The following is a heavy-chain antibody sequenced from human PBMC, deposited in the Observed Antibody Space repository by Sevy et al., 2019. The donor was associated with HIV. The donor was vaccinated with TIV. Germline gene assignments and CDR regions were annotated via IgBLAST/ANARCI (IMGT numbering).Heavy chain of an antibody. CDR2: TSYSGST. Sequence: SETLSLTCTVSGGSISNYYWSWIRQPPGKGLEYIGYTSYSGSTNYNPSLKSRVTMSVDTSKNQFSLKLSSMTAADTAVYYCARQVNYYDRVDYWGQGTLVTVSS. V-gene: IGHV4-59*08. J-gene: IGHJ4*02. CDR1: GGSISNYY. CDR3: ARQVNYYDRVDY. D-gene: IGHD3-22*01.